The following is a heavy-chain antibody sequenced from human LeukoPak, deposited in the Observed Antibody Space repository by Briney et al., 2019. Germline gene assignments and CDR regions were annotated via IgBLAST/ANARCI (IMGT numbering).Heavy chain of an antibody. CDR1: GGSISSSNW. Sequence: SETLSLTCAVSGGSISSSNWWSWVRPPPGKGLEWIGEIYHSGSTNYNPSLKSRVTISVGKSKNQFSLKLSSVTAADTAVYYCARNPSIAAAGTGFDYWGQGTLVTVSS. V-gene: IGHV4-4*02. D-gene: IGHD6-13*01. CDR3: ARNPSIAAAGTGFDY. CDR2: IYHSGST. J-gene: IGHJ4*02.